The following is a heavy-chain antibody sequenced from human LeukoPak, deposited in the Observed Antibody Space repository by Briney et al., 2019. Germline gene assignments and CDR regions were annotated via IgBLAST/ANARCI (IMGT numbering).Heavy chain of an antibody. J-gene: IGHJ5*02. V-gene: IGHV4-34*01. CDR3: ARGITMVRGVIVGWFDP. Sequence: SETLSLTCAVYGGSFSGYYWSWIRQPPGKGLEWIGEINHSGSTNYNPSLKSRVTISVDTSKNQFSLKLSSVTAADTAVYYCARGITMVRGVIVGWFDPWGQGTLVTVSS. CDR2: INHSGST. CDR1: GGSFSGYY. D-gene: IGHD3-10*01.